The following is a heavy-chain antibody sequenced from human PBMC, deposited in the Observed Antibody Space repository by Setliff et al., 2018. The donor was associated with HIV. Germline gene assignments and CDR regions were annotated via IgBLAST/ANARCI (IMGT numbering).Heavy chain of an antibody. CDR3: ARVGDRTYFDY. CDR1: GYTFTSFG. Sequence: ASVKVSCKAYGYTFTSFGISWVRQAPGQGLEWMGWISAYNGKTNYAQKFQGRATMTTDTSTNTAYMELRSLRSDDTALYYCARVGDRTYFDYWGQGTLVTVSS. V-gene: IGHV1-18*01. J-gene: IGHJ4*02. CDR2: ISAYNGKT. D-gene: IGHD3-22*01.